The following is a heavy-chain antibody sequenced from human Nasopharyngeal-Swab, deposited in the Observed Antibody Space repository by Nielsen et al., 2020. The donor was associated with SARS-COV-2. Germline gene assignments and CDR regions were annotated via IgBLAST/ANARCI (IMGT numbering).Heavy chain of an antibody. Sequence: VRQAPGKGLEWVSGISWNSGSIGYADSVKGRFTVSRDNAKNSLYPQMSSLRTEDAAVYYCARSPYYDFWSGYYTRFDYWGRGTLVTVSS. CDR3: ARSPYYDFWSGYYTRFDY. D-gene: IGHD3-3*01. CDR2: ISWNSGSI. V-gene: IGHV3-9*01. J-gene: IGHJ4*02.